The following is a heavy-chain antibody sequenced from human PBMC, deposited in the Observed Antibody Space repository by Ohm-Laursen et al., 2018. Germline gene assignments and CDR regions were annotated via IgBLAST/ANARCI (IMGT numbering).Heavy chain of an antibody. CDR2: IYYSGST. CDR1: GGSISSYY. D-gene: IGHD3-22*01. CDR3: AGLITYYYDSSGQDAFDI. V-gene: IGHV4-59*01. Sequence: SETLSLTCTVSGGSISSYYWSWIRQPPGKGLEWIGYIYYSGSTNYNPSLKSRVTISVDTSKNQFSLKLSSVTAADTAVYYCAGLITYYYDSSGQDAFDIWGQGTMVTVSS. J-gene: IGHJ3*02.